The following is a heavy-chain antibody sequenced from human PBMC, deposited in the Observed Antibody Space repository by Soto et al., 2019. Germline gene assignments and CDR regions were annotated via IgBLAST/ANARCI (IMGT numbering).Heavy chain of an antibody. D-gene: IGHD5-12*01. CDR2: IWYDGSNK. CDR1: GFTFSTYG. V-gene: IGHV3-33*01. Sequence: QVQLVESGGGVVQPGRSLRLSCVASGFTFSTYGMHWVRQAPGKGLEWVAVIWYDGSNKYYADSVKGRFTISRDNSKNTLYLQMNSLRAEDTAVYYCARDGYNLPFDYSGQGTLVTVSS. J-gene: IGHJ4*02. CDR3: ARDGYNLPFDY.